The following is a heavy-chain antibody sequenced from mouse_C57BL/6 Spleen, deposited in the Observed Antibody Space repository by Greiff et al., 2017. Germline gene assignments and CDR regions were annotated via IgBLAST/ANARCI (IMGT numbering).Heavy chain of an antibody. D-gene: IGHD1-1*01. Sequence: QVQLQQPGTELVKPGASVKLSCKASGYTFTSYWMHWVKQRPGQGLEWIGNINPSNGGTNYNEKFKSKATLTVDKSSSTAYMQLSSLTSEDSAVYYCARGPISIYYYGSSSSYAMDYWGQGTSVTVSS. CDR2: INPSNGGT. CDR1: GYTFTSYW. J-gene: IGHJ4*01. CDR3: ARGPISIYYYGSSSSYAMDY. V-gene: IGHV1-53*01.